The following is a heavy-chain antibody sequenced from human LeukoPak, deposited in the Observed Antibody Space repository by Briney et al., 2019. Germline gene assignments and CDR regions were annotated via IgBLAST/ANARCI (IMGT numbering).Heavy chain of an antibody. CDR3: ARDLRVGGSSGWYAFDV. D-gene: IGHD6-19*01. J-gene: IGHJ3*01. CDR1: GGSISSYY. CDR2: LYYRGST. Sequence: SETLSLTCTVSGGSISSYYWSWIRQPAGKGPEWIGYLYYRGSTTYNPSLKSRVTISIDTSKNQFSLKLSSVTAANTAVYYCARDLRVGGSSGWYAFDVWGQGTMVTVSS. V-gene: IGHV4-59*01.